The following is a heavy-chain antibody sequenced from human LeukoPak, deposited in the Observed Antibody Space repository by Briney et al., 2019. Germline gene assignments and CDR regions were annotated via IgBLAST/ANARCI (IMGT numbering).Heavy chain of an antibody. CDR1: GGSINSYY. Sequence: SETLSLTCTVSGGSINSYYWSWIRHPAGKGLEWIGRIYASGSTTFNTSLKRRVTISVDTSKNQLSLKLSSVTAADTAVYYCARGAYYYDSSGFYYNWFDPRGEGTLVTDPS. D-gene: IGHD3-22*01. CDR2: IYASGST. V-gene: IGHV4-4*07. CDR3: ARGAYYYDSSGFYYNWFDP. J-gene: IGHJ5*02.